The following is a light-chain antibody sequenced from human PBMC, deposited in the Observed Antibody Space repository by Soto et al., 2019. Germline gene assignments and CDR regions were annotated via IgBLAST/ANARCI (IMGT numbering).Light chain of an antibody. CDR1: SSDVGGYND. Sequence: QSALTQPASVSGSPGQSITISCTGTSSDVGGYNDVSWYHQHPGKAPKLMIYYVSNRPSGVSNRFSGSKSYNTASLTISGLQAEDEADYYCSSYTSSSTRVFGTGTKLTV. CDR2: YVS. V-gene: IGLV2-14*01. CDR3: SSYTSSSTRV. J-gene: IGLJ1*01.